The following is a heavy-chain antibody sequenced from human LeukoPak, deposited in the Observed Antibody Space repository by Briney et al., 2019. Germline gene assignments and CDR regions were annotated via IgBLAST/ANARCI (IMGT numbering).Heavy chain of an antibody. CDR3: AREYFYYDILTGVSTHNIDY. D-gene: IGHD3-9*01. Sequence: PSQTLSLTCAISGDSVSSNSAAWNWIRQSPSRGLEWLGRTYYRSKWYNDYAVSVKSRITINPDTSKNQFSLQLNSVTPEDTAVYYCAREYFYYDILTGVSTHNIDYWGQGTLVTVSS. V-gene: IGHV6-1*01. J-gene: IGHJ4*02. CDR1: GDSVSSNSAA. CDR2: TYYRSKWYN.